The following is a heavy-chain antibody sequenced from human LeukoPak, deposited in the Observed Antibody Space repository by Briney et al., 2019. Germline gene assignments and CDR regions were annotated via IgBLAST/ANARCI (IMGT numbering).Heavy chain of an antibody. CDR3: AKARPHYCSSTSCYKDY. CDR1: GFTFSSYA. D-gene: IGHD2-2*02. CDR2: ISGSGGST. V-gene: IGHV3-23*01. J-gene: IGHJ4*02. Sequence: GGSLRLSCAASGFTFSSYAMSWVRQAPGKGLEWVSAISGSGGSTYYADSVKGRFTISRDNSKNTLYLQMNSLRAEDTAVYYCAKARPHYCSSTSCYKDYWGQGTLVTVSS.